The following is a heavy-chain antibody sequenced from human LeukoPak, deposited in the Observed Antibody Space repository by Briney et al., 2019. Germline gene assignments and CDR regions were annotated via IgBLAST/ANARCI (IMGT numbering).Heavy chain of an antibody. V-gene: IGHV3-23*01. Sequence: GGSLRLSCAASGFTFSSYAMSWVRQAPGKGLEWVSAISGSGGSTYYADSVKGRFTISRDNSKNTLYLQMNSLRVEDTAVYCCAKLLAVPRREFDYWGQGTLVTVSS. CDR3: AKLLAVPRREFDY. D-gene: IGHD3-10*01. J-gene: IGHJ4*02. CDR2: ISGSGGST. CDR1: GFTFSSYA.